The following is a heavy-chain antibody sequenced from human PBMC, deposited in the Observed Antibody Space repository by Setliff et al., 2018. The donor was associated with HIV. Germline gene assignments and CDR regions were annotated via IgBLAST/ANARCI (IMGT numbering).Heavy chain of an antibody. J-gene: IGHJ5*02. CDR1: GYIFTDYY. V-gene: IGHV1-2*02. D-gene: IGHD1-1*01. CDR2: INPNSSDT. Sequence: ASVKVSCKASGYIFTDYYIHWVRQAPGQGLEWMGWINPNSSDTNYAQKFQGRVTMTRDTSISTAYMELGSLGSEDTAVYYCAGGLVSQKVPFDPWGQRTLVTVS. CDR3: AGGLVSQKVPFDP.